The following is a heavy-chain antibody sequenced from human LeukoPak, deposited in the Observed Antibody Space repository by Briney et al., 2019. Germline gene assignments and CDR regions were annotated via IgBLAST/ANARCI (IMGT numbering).Heavy chain of an antibody. D-gene: IGHD2-15*01. CDR2: IIPIFGTA. Sequence: SVKASCKAFGGSFSSEAISWVRQAPGQGLEWMGGIIPIFGTANYAQKFQGRVTITTDESTSTAYMEVSSLRSEDTAVYYCGRKAGDCGGGSCYSIDYWGQGTLVTVSS. CDR1: GGSFSSEA. V-gene: IGHV1-69*05. CDR3: GRKAGDCGGGSCYSIDY. J-gene: IGHJ4*02.